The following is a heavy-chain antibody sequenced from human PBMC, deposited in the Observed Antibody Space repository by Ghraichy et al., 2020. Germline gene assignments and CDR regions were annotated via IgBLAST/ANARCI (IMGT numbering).Heavy chain of an antibody. Sequence: GGSLRLSCAGSGFAFNAYWMSWVRQPPGKGLMWVARIDTDGGVTKYADSVKGRFTFSRDNAKNTQYLQMNSLTVDDTAVYYCTRLGGSNWHDYWGQGTLVTVSS. V-gene: IGHV3-74*03. CDR2: IDTDGGVT. CDR3: TRLGGSNWHDY. J-gene: IGHJ4*02. CDR1: GFAFNAYW. D-gene: IGHD6-13*01.